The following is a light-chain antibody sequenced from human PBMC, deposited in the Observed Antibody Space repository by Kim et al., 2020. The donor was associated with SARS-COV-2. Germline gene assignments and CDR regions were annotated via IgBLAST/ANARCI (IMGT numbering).Light chain of an antibody. CDR1: SGSIASNY. CDR3: PSYDRSTVL. Sequence: NFMLTQPHSVSESPGKTVTISCTRSSGSIASNYVQWYQQRPGSAPTTVIYEDNQRPSGVPDRFSGSIDSSSNSASLTISGLKTEDEADYYCPSYDRSTVLFGGGTQLTVL. CDR2: EDN. J-gene: IGLJ2*01. V-gene: IGLV6-57*04.